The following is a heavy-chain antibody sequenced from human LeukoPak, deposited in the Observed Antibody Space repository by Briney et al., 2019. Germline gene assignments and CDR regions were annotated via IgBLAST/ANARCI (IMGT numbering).Heavy chain of an antibody. CDR1: GFTFDDYA. V-gene: IGHV3-23*01. CDR2: ISGSGGST. J-gene: IGHJ4*02. Sequence: GGSLRLSCAASGFTFDDYAMHWVRQAPGKGLEWVSAISGSGGSTYYADSVKGRFTISRDNSKNTLYLQMNSLRAEDTAVYYCAKIEAVAGNFDYWGQGTLVTVSS. CDR3: AKIEAVAGNFDY. D-gene: IGHD6-19*01.